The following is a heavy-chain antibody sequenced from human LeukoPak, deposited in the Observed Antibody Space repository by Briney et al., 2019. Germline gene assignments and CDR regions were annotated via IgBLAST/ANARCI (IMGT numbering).Heavy chain of an antibody. CDR3: ARPGYGSNWYQFDF. D-gene: IGHD6-13*01. CDR2: IDPRDSYT. CDR1: GYSFTSFW. V-gene: IGHV5-10-1*01. J-gene: IGHJ4*02. Sequence: GEPLKISCKGSGYSFTSFWITWVRQMPGKGLEWMGRIDPRDSYTNYSPSFQGHVTLSVDKSLSTAYLQWSSLKASDTAMYYCARPGYGSNWYQFDFGGQGTLVTVSS.